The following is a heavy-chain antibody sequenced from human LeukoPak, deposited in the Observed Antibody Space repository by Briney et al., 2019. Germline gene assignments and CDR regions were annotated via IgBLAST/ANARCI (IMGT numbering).Heavy chain of an antibody. Sequence: GGSLRLSCAASGFTVSGNYMSWVRQAPGMGLEWVSVIYTAGSTSYADSVRGRFTISRDNSKNTLYLQMNSLRAEDTAVYFCAGDSSWPGLSFWGQGTLLTVSS. CDR1: GFTVSGNY. CDR2: IYTAGST. CDR3: AGDSSWPGLSF. V-gene: IGHV3-53*01. D-gene: IGHD6-13*01. J-gene: IGHJ4*02.